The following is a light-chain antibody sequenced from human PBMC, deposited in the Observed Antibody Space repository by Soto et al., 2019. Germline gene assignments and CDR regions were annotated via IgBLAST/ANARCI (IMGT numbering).Light chain of an antibody. Sequence: DIQMTQSPSTLSASVGDRVTITCRASQSISSWLAWYQQKPGKAPKLLIYKASSLESGVPSRFSGSGSGTEFTLTISTLQPDFLATYYNKQYNIYPLIFGGGTKGEIK. CDR2: KAS. CDR1: QSISSW. J-gene: IGKJ4*01. CDR3: KQYNIYPLI. V-gene: IGKV1-5*03.